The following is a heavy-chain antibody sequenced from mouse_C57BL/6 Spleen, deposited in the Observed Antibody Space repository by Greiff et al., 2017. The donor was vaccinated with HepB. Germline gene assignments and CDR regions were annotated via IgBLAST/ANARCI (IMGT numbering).Heavy chain of an antibody. V-gene: IGHV1-42*01. Sequence: VHVKQSGPELVKPGASVKISCKASGYSFTGYYMNWVKQSPEKSLEWIGEINPSTGGTTYNQKFKAKATLTVDKSSSTAYMQLKSLTSEDSAVYYCARSVTTVVAHWYFDVWGTGTTVTVSS. CDR2: INPSTGGT. J-gene: IGHJ1*03. D-gene: IGHD1-1*01. CDR3: ARSVTTVVAHWYFDV. CDR1: GYSFTGYY.